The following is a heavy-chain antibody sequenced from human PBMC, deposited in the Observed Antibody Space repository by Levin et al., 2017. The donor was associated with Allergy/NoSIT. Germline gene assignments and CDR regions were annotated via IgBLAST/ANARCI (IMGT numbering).Heavy chain of an antibody. V-gene: IGHV3-66*02. J-gene: IGHJ4*02. Sequence: GGSLRLSCAASGFTVSSNYMSWVRQAPGKGLEWVSVIYSGGSTYYADSVKGRFTISRDNSKNTLYLQMNSLRAEDTAVYYCARLRYFDWPPSYYFDYWGQGTLVTVSS. CDR3: ARLRYFDWPPSYYFDY. D-gene: IGHD3-9*01. CDR1: GFTVSSNY. CDR2: IYSGGST.